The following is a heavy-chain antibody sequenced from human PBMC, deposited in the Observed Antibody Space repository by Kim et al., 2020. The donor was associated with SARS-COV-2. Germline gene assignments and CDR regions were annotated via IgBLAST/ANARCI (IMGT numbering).Heavy chain of an antibody. D-gene: IGHD6-19*01. CDR2: IWCDGSNK. CDR3: ARNYRSGREGFFYYFGVDV. Sequence: GGSLRLSCAASGFTVSTYDMHWVRQAPGKGLEWVAVIWCDGSNKYSAESVKGRFTISRDNYKNTLYLQLNSLRAEDTAVYYCARNYRSGREGFFYYFGVDVWGQRTTVTDSS. V-gene: IGHV3-33*01. CDR1: GFTVSTYD. J-gene: IGHJ6*02.